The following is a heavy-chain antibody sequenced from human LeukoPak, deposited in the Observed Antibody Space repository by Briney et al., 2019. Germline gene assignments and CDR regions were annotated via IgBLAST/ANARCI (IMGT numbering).Heavy chain of an antibody. CDR3: AKPLSSWFGELLYLHY. Sequence: PGGSLRLSCAASGFTFSSYSMNWVRQAPGKGLEWVSAISGSGGSTYYADSVKGRFTISRDNSKNTLYLQMNSLRAEDTAVYYCAKPLSSWFGELLYLHYWGQGTLVTVSS. V-gene: IGHV3-23*01. CDR1: GFTFSSYS. CDR2: ISGSGGST. J-gene: IGHJ4*02. D-gene: IGHD3-10*01.